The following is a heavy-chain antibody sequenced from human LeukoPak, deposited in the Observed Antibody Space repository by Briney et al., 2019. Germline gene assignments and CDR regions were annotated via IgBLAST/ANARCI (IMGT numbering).Heavy chain of an antibody. D-gene: IGHD2-2*01. Sequence: ASVKVSCKASGYTFTSYYMHWVRQAPGQGLEWVGLINPSGSSTSYAQKFQGRVAMTRDTSTSTVYMELSSLRSEDTAVYYCASYPLNDCSSTNCPPGGRGQGTLVTVSS. CDR1: GYTFTSYY. CDR2: INPSGSST. CDR3: ASYPLNDCSSTNCPPGG. J-gene: IGHJ4*02. V-gene: IGHV1-46*01.